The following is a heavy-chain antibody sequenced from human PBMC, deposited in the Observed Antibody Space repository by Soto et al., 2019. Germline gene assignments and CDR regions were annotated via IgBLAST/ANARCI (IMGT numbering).Heavy chain of an antibody. CDR2: ISGHNGVT. D-gene: IGHD5-12*01. CDR1: GYTFTSSG. CDR3: AREQGGYGIFDD. Sequence: QVQLVQSGPEVKKPEASVKVSCKTSGYTFTSSGISWGRQAPGQGPEWMGWISGHNGVTNFARNLQDRVTLTIDSSTTTAYMEVRSLSFADTAIYYCAREQGGYGIFDDLGQGTLVTVSS. V-gene: IGHV1-18*04. J-gene: IGHJ4*02.